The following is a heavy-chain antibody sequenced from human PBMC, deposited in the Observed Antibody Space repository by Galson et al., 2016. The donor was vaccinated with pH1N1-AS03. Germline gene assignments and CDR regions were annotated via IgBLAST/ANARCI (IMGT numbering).Heavy chain of an antibody. CDR2: FHPGDSDT. CDR3: ARHSQCTRGTCYSSYFYALDV. Sequence: QSGAEVKKPGESLNISCQGSGYRFSTYYIAWVRQMPGKGLEWMGIFHPGDSDTKYHPSFQGLVTMSADKSTNTAYLHWSSLKASGTAIYYCARHSQCTRGTCYSSYFYALDVWGRGTAVTVS. CDR1: GYRFSTYY. J-gene: IGHJ6*02. V-gene: IGHV5-51*01. D-gene: IGHD4-11*01.